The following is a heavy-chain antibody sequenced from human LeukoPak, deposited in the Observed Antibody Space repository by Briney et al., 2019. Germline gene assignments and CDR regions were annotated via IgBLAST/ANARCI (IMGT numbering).Heavy chain of an antibody. V-gene: IGHV1-69*13. D-gene: IGHD2-2*02. CDR1: GYTFTSYY. CDR2: IIPIFGTA. CDR3: ARGTPETYCSSTSCYTLFDY. J-gene: IGHJ4*02. Sequence: SVKVSCKASGYTFTSYYMHWVRQAPGQGLEWMGGIIPIFGTANYAQKFQGRVTITADESTSTAYMELSSLRSEDTAVYYCARGTPETYCSSTSCYTLFDYWGQGTLVTVSS.